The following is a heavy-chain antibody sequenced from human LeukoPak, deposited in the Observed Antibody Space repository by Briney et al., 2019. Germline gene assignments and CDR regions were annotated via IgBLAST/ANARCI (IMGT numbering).Heavy chain of an antibody. J-gene: IGHJ6*03. V-gene: IGHV4-39*01. CDR3: ARPDYYYYYMDV. CDR2: IYYSGST. CDR1: GGSISSSSYY. Sequence: SETLSLTCTVSGGSISSSSYYWGWIRQPPGKGLEWNGNIYYSGSTYYNPSLKSRVTISVDTSKNQFSLKLSSVTAADTAVYYCARPDYYYYYMDVWGKGTTVTVSS.